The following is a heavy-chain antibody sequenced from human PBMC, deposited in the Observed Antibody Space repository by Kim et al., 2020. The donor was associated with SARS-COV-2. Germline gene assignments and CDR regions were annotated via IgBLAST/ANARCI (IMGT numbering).Heavy chain of an antibody. CDR3: ARDKGRRYFDWLWAFDI. J-gene: IGHJ3*02. V-gene: IGHV1-2*02. CDR1: GYTFTGYY. D-gene: IGHD3-9*01. Sequence: ASVKVSCKASGYTFTGYYMHWVRQAPGQGLEWMGWINPNSGGTNYAQKFQGRVTMTRDTSISTAYMELSRLRSDDTAVYYCARDKGRRYFDWLWAFDIWGQGTMVTVSS. CDR2: INPNSGGT.